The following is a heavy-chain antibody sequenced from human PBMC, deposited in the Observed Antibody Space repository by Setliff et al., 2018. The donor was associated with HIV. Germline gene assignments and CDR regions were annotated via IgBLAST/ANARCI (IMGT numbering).Heavy chain of an antibody. J-gene: IGHJ4*02. Sequence: SETLSLTCTVSGGSISSGGYYWSWIRQHPGKGLEWIGYIYYSGATYYNPSLKSRVTVSVDTSKNQFSLKLSSVTAADTAVYYCASVTIFGVVFDYWGQGTLVTVSS. CDR1: GGSISSGGYY. V-gene: IGHV4-31*03. CDR2: IYYSGAT. D-gene: IGHD3-3*01. CDR3: ASVTIFGVVFDY.